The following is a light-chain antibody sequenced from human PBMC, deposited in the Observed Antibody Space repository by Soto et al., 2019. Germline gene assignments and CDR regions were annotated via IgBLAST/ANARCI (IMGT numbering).Light chain of an antibody. Sequence: QSVLTQPPSVSGAPGQRVTISCTGTSSNIGAGYDVHWYQQLPGTAPKLLIYGNNNRPSGVPDRFSGSKSGASASLAITALQAEDEADYYCQSYDSSLSASDVVFGGGTKLTVL. V-gene: IGLV1-40*01. CDR1: SSNIGAGYD. CDR3: QSYDSSLSASDVV. J-gene: IGLJ2*01. CDR2: GNN.